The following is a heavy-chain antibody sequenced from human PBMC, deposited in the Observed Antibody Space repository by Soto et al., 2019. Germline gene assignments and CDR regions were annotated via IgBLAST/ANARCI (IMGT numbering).Heavy chain of an antibody. D-gene: IGHD3-10*01. V-gene: IGHV4-59*08. CDR2: IYYSGST. J-gene: IGHJ4*02. Sequence: SETLSLTCPVSGGSISSYYWIWIRQPPGKGLEWIGYIYYSGSTNYNPSLKSRVTISVDTSKNQFSLKLSSVTAADTAVYYCARSTYYGSGNDSYWGQGTLVTVSS. CDR3: ARSTYYGSGNDSY. CDR1: GGSISSYY.